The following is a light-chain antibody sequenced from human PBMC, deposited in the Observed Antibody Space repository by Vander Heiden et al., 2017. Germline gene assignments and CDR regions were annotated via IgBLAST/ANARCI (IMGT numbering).Light chain of an antibody. CDR1: QSLLHSNGYNY. Sequence: DLVMTQSPLSLPVTPGEPASISCRSSQSLLHSNGYNYLDWYLQKPGQSPQLLIYLGSNRASGVPDRFSGSGSGTDFTLKISRVEAEDVGVYYCIQALQLRTFGHGTKLEIK. CDR3: IQALQLRT. J-gene: IGKJ2*01. V-gene: IGKV2-28*01. CDR2: LGS.